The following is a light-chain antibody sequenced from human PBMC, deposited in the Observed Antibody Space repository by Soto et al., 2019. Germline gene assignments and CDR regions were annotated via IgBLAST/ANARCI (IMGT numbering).Light chain of an antibody. Sequence: DIQMTQSPSSLSASVVDRVTITCRASQSISTYLIWYQQKPGKAPKLLIYATSSLQSGVPSRFSGSGSGTDFTLTISSLQPEDVATYYGQQYNSYWTFGQGTKVDIK. CDR2: ATS. V-gene: IGKV1-39*01. J-gene: IGKJ1*01. CDR1: QSISTY. CDR3: QQYNSYWT.